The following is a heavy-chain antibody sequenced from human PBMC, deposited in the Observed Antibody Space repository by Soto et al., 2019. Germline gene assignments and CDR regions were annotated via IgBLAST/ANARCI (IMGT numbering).Heavy chain of an antibody. D-gene: IGHD3-3*01. CDR3: ARESTIFGVVSDY. CDR1: CGSISSGDYY. J-gene: IGHJ4*02. Sequence: SETLSLTCTVSCGSISSGDYYWSWIRQPPGKGLEWIGYIYYSGSTYYNPSLKSRVTISVDTSKNQFSLKLSSVTAADTAVYYCARESTIFGVVSDYWGQGTLVTVSS. CDR2: IYYSGST. V-gene: IGHV4-30-4*01.